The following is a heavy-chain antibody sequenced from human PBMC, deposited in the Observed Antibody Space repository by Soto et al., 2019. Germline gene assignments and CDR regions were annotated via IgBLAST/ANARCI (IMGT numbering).Heavy chain of an antibody. D-gene: IGHD2-21*02. V-gene: IGHV1-3*01. Sequence: SVKVSCKASLYTFTSYASHCGRQSPGQRLEWMGWINAGNGNTKYSQKFQGRVTITRDTSASTAYMELSSLRSEDTAVYFCARSIVVVTALDYWGQGTLVTVSS. CDR3: ARSIVVVTALDY. CDR1: LYTFTSYA. CDR2: INAGNGNT. J-gene: IGHJ4*02.